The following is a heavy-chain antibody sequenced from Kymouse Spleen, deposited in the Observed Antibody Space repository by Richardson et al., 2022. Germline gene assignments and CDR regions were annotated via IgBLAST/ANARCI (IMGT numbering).Heavy chain of an antibody. J-gene: IGHJ6*02. CDR3: AREAIAVAGEYYYYGMDV. V-gene: IGHV3-7*01. D-gene: IGHD6-19*01. CDR2: IKQDGSEK. Sequence: EVQLVESGGGLVQPGGSLRLSCAASGFTFSSYWMSWVRQAPGKGLEWVANIKQDGSEKYYVDSVKGRFTISRDNAKNSLYLQMNSLRAEDTAVYYCAREAIAVAGEYYYYGMDVWGQGTTVTVSS. CDR1: GFTFSSYW.